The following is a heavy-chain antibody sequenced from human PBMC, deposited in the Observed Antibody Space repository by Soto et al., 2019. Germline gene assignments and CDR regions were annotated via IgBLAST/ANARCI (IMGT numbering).Heavy chain of an antibody. Sequence: PSETLSLTCTVSVGSISSYYWSWIRQPPGKGLEWIGYIYYSGSTNYNPSLKSRVTISVDTSKNQFSLKLSSVTAADTAVYYCARVQDSSGWYNFDYWGQGTLVTVSS. D-gene: IGHD6-19*01. J-gene: IGHJ4*02. V-gene: IGHV4-59*01. CDR2: IYYSGST. CDR3: ARVQDSSGWYNFDY. CDR1: VGSISSYY.